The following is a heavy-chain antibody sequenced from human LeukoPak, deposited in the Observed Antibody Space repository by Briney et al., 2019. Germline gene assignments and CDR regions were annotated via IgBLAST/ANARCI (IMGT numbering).Heavy chain of an antibody. CDR1: GGSISSSNW. J-gene: IGHJ4*02. D-gene: IGHD3-22*01. CDR2: IYHSGST. CDR3: ARVRYYYDSSGHRAGAFDY. V-gene: IGHV4-4*02. Sequence: ASETLSLTCAVSGGSISSSNWWSWIRQPPGEGLEWIGEIYHSGSTNYNPSLKSRVTISVDASKNQFSLKLSSVTAADTAVYYCARVRYYYDSSGHRAGAFDYWGQGTLVTVSS.